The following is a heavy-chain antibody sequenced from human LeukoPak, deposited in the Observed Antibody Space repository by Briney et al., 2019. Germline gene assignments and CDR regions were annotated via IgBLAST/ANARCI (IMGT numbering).Heavy chain of an antibody. CDR3: ARSGTTVVTPIDY. D-gene: IGHD4-23*01. J-gene: IGHJ4*02. V-gene: IGHV4-34*01. CDR1: GGSFSGYY. CDR2: INHSGST. Sequence: PSETLSLTCAAYGGSFSGYYWSWIRQPPGKGLEWIGEINHSGSTNYNPSLKSRVTISVDTSKNQFSLKLSSVTAADTAVYYCARSGTTVVTPIDYWGQGTLVTVSS.